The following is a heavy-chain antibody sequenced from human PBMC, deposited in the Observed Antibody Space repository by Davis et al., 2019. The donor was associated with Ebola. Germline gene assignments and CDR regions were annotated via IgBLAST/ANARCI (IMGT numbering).Heavy chain of an antibody. J-gene: IGHJ3*02. CDR1: GYSFTTYW. CDR2: IDPSDSQT. V-gene: IGHV5-10-1*01. CDR3: ARRSSDWYGEEI. Sequence: GESLKISCQTFGYSFTTYWITWVRQVPGKGLEWMGKIDPSDSQTYYSPSFQGHITISTDKSISTVYLQWSSLKASDTAIYYCARRSSDWYGEEIWGSGTMVTVSS. D-gene: IGHD6-13*01.